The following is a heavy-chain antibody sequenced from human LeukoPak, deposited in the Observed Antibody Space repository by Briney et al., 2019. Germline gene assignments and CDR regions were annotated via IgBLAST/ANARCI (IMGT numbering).Heavy chain of an antibody. CDR2: IYSGGST. V-gene: IGHV3-66*01. D-gene: IGHD4-17*01. J-gene: IGHJ5*02. CDR3: TKDPNGDYIGAFDP. CDR1: GFTVSSNY. Sequence: GGSLRLSCAASGFTVSSNYMSWVRQAPGKGLEWVSVIYSGGSTYYADSVKGRFTISRDNAKNTLYLQMNSLRADDTAIYYCTKDPNGDYIGAFDPWGQGTLVTVSS.